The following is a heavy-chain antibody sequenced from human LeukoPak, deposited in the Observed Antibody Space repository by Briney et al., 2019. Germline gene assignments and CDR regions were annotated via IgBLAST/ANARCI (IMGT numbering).Heavy chain of an antibody. V-gene: IGHV1-46*01. CDR1: GYTFTSYY. J-gene: IGHJ6*02. CDR3: ARDLTMVRGVIINPPYYYGMDV. Sequence: ASVKVSCKAFGYTFTSYYMHWVRQAPGQGLEWMGIINPSGGSTSYAQKFQGRVTMTRDTSTSTVYMELSSLRSEDTAVYCCARDLTMVRGVIINPPYYYGMDVWGQGTTVTVSS. D-gene: IGHD3-10*01. CDR2: INPSGGST.